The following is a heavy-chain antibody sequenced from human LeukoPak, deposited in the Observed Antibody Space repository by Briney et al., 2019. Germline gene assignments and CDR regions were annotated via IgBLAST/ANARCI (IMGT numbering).Heavy chain of an antibody. CDR1: GFTVSSNY. J-gene: IGHJ6*02. CDR3: ALGGCGGRRPCGMDV. Sequence: GGSLRLSCAASGFTVSSNYMSWVRQAPGKGLEWVSVIYSGGSTYHADSVKGRFTISRDNSKNTLYLQMNSLRAEDTAVYYCALGGCGGRRPCGMDVWGQGTTVTVSS. D-gene: IGHD2-21*01. V-gene: IGHV3-53*01. CDR2: IYSGGST.